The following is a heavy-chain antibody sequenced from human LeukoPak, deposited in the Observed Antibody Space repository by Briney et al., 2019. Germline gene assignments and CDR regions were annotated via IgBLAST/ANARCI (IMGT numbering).Heavy chain of an antibody. D-gene: IGHD6-13*01. Sequence: GRSLRLSCAASGLTFSNHGMHWVRQAPAKGLEWVAVIWYDGSSKYYADSVKGRFTISRDNSKNTLYLQMDSLRAEDTAVYYCARVHSSSWAYFDNWGQGTLVTVSS. V-gene: IGHV3-33*01. CDR1: GLTFSNHG. CDR2: IWYDGSSK. J-gene: IGHJ4*02. CDR3: ARVHSSSWAYFDN.